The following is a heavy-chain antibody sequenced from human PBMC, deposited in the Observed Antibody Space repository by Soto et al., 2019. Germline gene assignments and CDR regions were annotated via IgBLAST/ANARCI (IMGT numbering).Heavy chain of an antibody. CDR3: ARVVEYSSSPAEDYFDF. CDR1: GYTFTHYG. CDR2: ISGYTGDT. V-gene: IGHV1-18*01. Sequence: VQLVQSGAEVKKPEASVKVSCRASGYTFTHYGISWVRQAPGHGLEWMGWISGYTGDTNYAQKFQGRVSVTTDTSTNTAYMELRSLSPDDTAMYYCARVVEYSSSPAEDYFDFWGQGTLVTVSS. D-gene: IGHD6-6*01. J-gene: IGHJ4*02.